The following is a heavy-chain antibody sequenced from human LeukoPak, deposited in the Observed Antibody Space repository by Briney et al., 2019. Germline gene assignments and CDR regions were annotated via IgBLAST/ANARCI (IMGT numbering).Heavy chain of an antibody. D-gene: IGHD6-19*01. CDR2: IASDGSST. Sequence: QAGGSLRLSCAASGFTFSSYWMNWVRQAPGKGLVWVSRIASDGSSTTYADSVKGRFSISRDNAKNTLYLQMNSLRVEDTAVYYCARAGLTYSSVWSVGVDYWGQGTLVTVSS. J-gene: IGHJ4*02. CDR1: GFTFSSYW. CDR3: ARAGLTYSSVWSVGVDY. V-gene: IGHV3-74*01.